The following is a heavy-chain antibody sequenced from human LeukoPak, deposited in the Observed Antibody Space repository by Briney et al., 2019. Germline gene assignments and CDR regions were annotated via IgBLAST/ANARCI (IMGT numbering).Heavy chain of an antibody. V-gene: IGHV3-64*01. D-gene: IGHD3-22*01. CDR1: GFXFSSDA. CDR2: ISSNGGAT. CDR3: ARSSGYGYYFDY. J-gene: IGHJ4*02. Sequence: GSLRLSCAASGFXFSSDAMHWVRQAPGKGLEYVSAISSNGGATHYGNSVKGRFTISRDNSKNTLYLQMGSLRAEDMAVYFCARSSGYGYYFDYWGQGTLVTVSS.